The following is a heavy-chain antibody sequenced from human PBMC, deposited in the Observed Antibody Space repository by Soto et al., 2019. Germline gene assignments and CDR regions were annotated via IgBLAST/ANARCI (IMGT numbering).Heavy chain of an antibody. D-gene: IGHD2-15*01. CDR3: ARDCSGGSCYPGMDV. CDR2: ISSSGYI. J-gene: IGHJ6*02. CDR1: GFNFNSYT. V-gene: IGHV3-21*01. Sequence: EVQLVESGGGLGKPGGSLRLSCEASGFNFNSYTINWVRQAPGKRLEWLSSISSSGYIFSTDSVRGRFTISRDNAKTSVYLQINSLRAEDTAVYFWARDCSGGSCYPGMDVWGQGTTVTVSS.